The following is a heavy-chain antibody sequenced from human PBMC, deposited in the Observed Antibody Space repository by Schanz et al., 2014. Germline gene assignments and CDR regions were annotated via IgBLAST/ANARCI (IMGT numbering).Heavy chain of an antibody. D-gene: IGHD3-10*01. V-gene: IGHV4-38-2*02. CDR3: ARVVLGGDAFDI. CDR2: IYNSGKT. CDR1: GDSISTSYY. Sequence: QVQLQESGPGLVKPSETLSLTCTVSGDSISTSYYWGWIRQPPGKGLEWIGRIYNSGKTNYNPSLESRVSTSVDTSKKQLSLKLRSVSAADTAVYYCARVVLGGDAFDIWGQGTMVTVSS. J-gene: IGHJ3*02.